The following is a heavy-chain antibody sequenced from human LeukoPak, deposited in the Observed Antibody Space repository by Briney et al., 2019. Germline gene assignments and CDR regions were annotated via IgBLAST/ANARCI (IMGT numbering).Heavy chain of an antibody. V-gene: IGHV4-39*07. J-gene: IGHJ3*02. CDR1: GGSMSSSSYY. CDR2: IYYSGST. Sequence: SETLSLTCTVSGGSMSSSSYYWGWIRQPPGKGLEWIGSIYYSGSTYYNPSLKSRVTISVDTSKNQFSLKLSSVTAADTAVYYCARVGDYYDSRNAFDIWGQGTMVTVSS. D-gene: IGHD3-22*01. CDR3: ARVGDYYDSRNAFDI.